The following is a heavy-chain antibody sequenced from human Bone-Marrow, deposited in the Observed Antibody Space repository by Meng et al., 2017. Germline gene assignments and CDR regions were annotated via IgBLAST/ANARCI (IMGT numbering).Heavy chain of an antibody. CDR3: VRGDYGNFDC. CDR1: GFTFSSYW. CDR2: ISSSSSDI. V-gene: IGHV3-21*05. D-gene: IGHD4-17*01. J-gene: IGHJ4*02. Sequence: GESLKISCAGSGFTFSSYWMHWVRQTPGKGLEWVSYISSSSSDIYYADSVKGRFTISRDNAKNSVYLQMNSLRAEDTAVYYCVRGDYGNFDCWAQGTLVTVSS.